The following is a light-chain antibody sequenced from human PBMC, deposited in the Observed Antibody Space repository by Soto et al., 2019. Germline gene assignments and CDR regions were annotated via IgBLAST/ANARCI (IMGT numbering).Light chain of an antibody. CDR2: KAS. CDR1: QGIRDD. V-gene: IGKV1-13*02. J-gene: IGKJ5*01. Sequence: AIQMTQSPSSLSASVGDRVTITCRASQGIRDDLAWYQQKPGKAPKLLIYKASTLKSGVPSRFSGSGSGTEFTLTISSLQPDDFATYYCQHYNSYPYTFGQGTRLEIK. CDR3: QHYNSYPYT.